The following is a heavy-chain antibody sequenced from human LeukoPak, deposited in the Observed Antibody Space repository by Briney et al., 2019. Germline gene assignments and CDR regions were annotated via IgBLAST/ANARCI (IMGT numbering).Heavy chain of an antibody. V-gene: IGHV3-7*03. CDR1: GFTFSSYW. CDR2: IKQDGSEK. CDR3: ARLVEGSSWYQYYYYYYGMDV. D-gene: IGHD6-13*01. J-gene: IGHJ6*04. Sequence: GGSLRLSCAASGFTFSSYWMSWVRQAPGKGLEGVANIKQDGSEKYYVDSVKGRFTISRDNAKKSLYLQMNSLRAEDTAVYYCARLVEGSSWYQYYYYYYGMDVWGKGTTVTVSS.